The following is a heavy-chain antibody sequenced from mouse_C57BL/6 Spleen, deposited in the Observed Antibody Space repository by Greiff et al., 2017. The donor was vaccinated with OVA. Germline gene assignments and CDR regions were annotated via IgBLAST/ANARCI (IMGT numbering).Heavy chain of an antibody. J-gene: IGHJ2*01. V-gene: IGHV1-76*01. CDR1: GYTFTDYY. CDR3: ASTTTVVVPFDY. CDR2: IYPGSGNT. D-gene: IGHD1-1*01. Sequence: QVQLQQSGAELVRPGASVKLSCKASGYTFTDYYINWVKQRPGQGLEWIARIYPGSGNTYYNEKFKGKATLTAQKSSSSAYMQLSSLTSEDSAVYLSASTTTVVVPFDYWGKGTTRTVSS.